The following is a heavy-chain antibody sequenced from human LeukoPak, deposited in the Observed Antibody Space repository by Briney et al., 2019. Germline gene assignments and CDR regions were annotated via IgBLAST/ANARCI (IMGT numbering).Heavy chain of an antibody. CDR1: GFTLGGFW. CDR3: TRDFRYVAFDI. CDR2: IEGDGSRT. D-gene: IGHD2-2*01. Sequence: PGGSLRLSCAASGFTLGGFWVFWVRQAPGKGLEWVSRIEGDGSRTNTADSVKGRFTISRDNAKNTVYLQMNSLRVEDTAVYYCTRDFRYVAFDIWGQGTMVTVSS. J-gene: IGHJ3*02. V-gene: IGHV3-74*01.